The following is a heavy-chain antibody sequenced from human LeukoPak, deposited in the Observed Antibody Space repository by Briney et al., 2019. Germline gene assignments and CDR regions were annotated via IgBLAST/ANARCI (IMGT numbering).Heavy chain of an antibody. V-gene: IGHV6-1*01. CDR3: VRDPVGGSTIFDC. Sequence: SQTLSLTCVISGDSVSSNSAAWNWIRQSPSRGLEWLGRTYYRSKWYYDYSVAVKSRVTINPDTTKNQFSLQLSSVTPEDTAVYYCVRDPVGGSTIFDCWGQGTLVTVSS. J-gene: IGHJ4*02. CDR1: GDSVSSNSAA. D-gene: IGHD1-26*01. CDR2: TYYRSKWYY.